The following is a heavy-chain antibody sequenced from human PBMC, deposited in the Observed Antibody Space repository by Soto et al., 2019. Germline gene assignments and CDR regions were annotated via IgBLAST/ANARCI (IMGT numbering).Heavy chain of an antibody. CDR1: GYTFTGYY. V-gene: IGHV1-2*04. J-gene: IGHJ6*04. CDR2: INPNSGGT. D-gene: IGHD2-2*01. CDR3: ARAGGYCSSTSCRPEGYYGMDV. Sequence: ASVKISCKASGYTFTGYYMHWVRQAPGQGLEWRGWINPNSGGTNYAQKFQGWVTMTRDTSISTAYMELSRLRSDDTAVYYCARAGGYCSSTSCRPEGYYGMDVWGKGTTVTV.